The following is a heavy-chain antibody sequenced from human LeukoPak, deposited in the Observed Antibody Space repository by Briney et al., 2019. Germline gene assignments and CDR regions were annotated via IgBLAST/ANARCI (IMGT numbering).Heavy chain of an antibody. CDR3: ARDRKQYLSPFLDV. V-gene: IGHV3-48*01. CDR1: GFNFDTYS. Sequence: GGSLRLSCVTSGFNFDTYSMTWVRQAPGKGLEWVSYISSSSDTSYYADSVRGRFTISRDNAQNSLFLQMSSLRVEDTAVYYCARDRKQYLSPFLDVWGKGTTVTISS. J-gene: IGHJ6*04. D-gene: IGHD2-2*01. CDR2: ISSSSDTS.